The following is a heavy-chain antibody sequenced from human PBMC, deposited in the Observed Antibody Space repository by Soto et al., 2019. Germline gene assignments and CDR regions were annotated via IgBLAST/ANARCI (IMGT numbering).Heavy chain of an antibody. CDR1: GYTFTTYD. CDR3: ARMRQLVRISYHDYYGMDV. D-gene: IGHD6-6*01. V-gene: IGHV1-18*04. J-gene: IGHJ6*02. Sequence: GASVQVSCKASGYTFTTYDINWVRQAPGQGLEWMGSIRSKKGNTNYAHNFKGRVTVTTDTSTTTAYMELRSLRSDDTAGYYCARMRQLVRISYHDYYGMDVWGQGTTVTVSS. CDR2: IRSKKGNT.